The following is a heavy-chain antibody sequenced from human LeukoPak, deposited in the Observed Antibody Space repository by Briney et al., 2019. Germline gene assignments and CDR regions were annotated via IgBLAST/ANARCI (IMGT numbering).Heavy chain of an antibody. V-gene: IGHV3-9*01. CDR1: GFTFDDYA. J-gene: IGHJ3*02. Sequence: PGGSLRLSCAASGFTFDDYAMHWVRQAPGKGLEWVSGISWNSGSIGYADSVKGRFTISRDNAKNSLYLQMNSLRAEDTALYYCAKDIEKTNQLLHSLVAFDIWGQGTMVTVSS. D-gene: IGHD2-2*01. CDR3: AKDIEKTNQLLHSLVAFDI. CDR2: ISWNSGSI.